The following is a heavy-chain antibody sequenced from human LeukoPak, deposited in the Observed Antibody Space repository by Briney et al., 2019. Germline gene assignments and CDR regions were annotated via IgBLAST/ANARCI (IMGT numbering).Heavy chain of an antibody. D-gene: IGHD3-9*01. CDR2: ISGSGGST. V-gene: IGHV3-23*01. Sequence: GGSLRLSCAASGFTFSSYAMSWVRQAPGKGLEWVSAISGSGGSTYYADSVKGRFTISRDNAKNSLFLQMNSLRAEDTAVYYCARDREYYNILTGYKVSHYLEYWGQGTLVTVSS. J-gene: IGHJ4*02. CDR1: GFTFSSYA. CDR3: ARDREYYNILTGYKVSHYLEY.